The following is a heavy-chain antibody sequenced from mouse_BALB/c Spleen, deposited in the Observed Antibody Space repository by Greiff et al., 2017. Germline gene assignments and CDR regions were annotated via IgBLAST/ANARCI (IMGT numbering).Heavy chain of an antibody. Sequence: DVKLVESGGGLVQPGGSRKLSCAASGFTFSSFGMHCVRQAPEKGLEWVAYISSGSSTIYYADTVKGRFTISRDNPKNTLFLQMTSLRSEDTAMYYCAKLGLYAMDYWGQGTSVTVSS. D-gene: IGHD4-1*01. CDR3: AKLGLYAMDY. CDR1: GFTFSSFG. CDR2: ISSGSSTI. J-gene: IGHJ4*01. V-gene: IGHV5-17*02.